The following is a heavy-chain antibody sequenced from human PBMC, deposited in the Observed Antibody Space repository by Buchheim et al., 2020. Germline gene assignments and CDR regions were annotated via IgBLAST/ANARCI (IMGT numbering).Heavy chain of an antibody. D-gene: IGHD3-22*01. CDR3: ARDGSSGAFDY. CDR1: GFTFSSYA. V-gene: IGHV3-66*02. J-gene: IGHJ4*02. CDR2: IYSGGST. Sequence: EVQLLESGGGVVQPGGSLRLSCAASGFTFSSYAMSWVRQAPGKGLEWVSGIYSGGSTYYSDSVKGRFTITRDNSKNTPYLQMNSLRAEDTAVYYCARDGSSGAFDYWGQGTL.